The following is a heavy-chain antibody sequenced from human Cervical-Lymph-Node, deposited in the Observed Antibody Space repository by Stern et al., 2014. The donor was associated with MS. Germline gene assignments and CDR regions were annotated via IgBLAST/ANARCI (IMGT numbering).Heavy chain of an antibody. D-gene: IGHD3-22*01. Sequence: QVQLVESGGGLVKPGGSLRLSCAASGFTFRDYYLSWIRQAPGKGLEWIPHISSGGTDIYYADSVKGRFTISRDDARNSLYLQMNSLRAEDTALYYCARGAYTISGGYYVWGQGTLVTVSS. CDR3: ARGAYTISGGYYV. V-gene: IGHV3-11*01. J-gene: IGHJ4*02. CDR2: ISSGGTDI. CDR1: GFTFRDYY.